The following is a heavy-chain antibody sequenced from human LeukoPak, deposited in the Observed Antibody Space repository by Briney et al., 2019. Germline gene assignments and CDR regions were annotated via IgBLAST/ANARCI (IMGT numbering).Heavy chain of an antibody. J-gene: IGHJ4*02. V-gene: IGHV4-59*08. CDR2: IYYSGST. Sequence: ETLSLTCTVSGGSISSYYWSWIRQPPGKGLEWIGYIYYSGSTNYNPSLKSRVTISVDTSKNQFALKLSSVTAADTAVYYCARLQGGAAAAFDYWGQGTLVTVSS. D-gene: IGHD6-13*01. CDR1: GGSISSYY. CDR3: ARLQGGAAAAFDY.